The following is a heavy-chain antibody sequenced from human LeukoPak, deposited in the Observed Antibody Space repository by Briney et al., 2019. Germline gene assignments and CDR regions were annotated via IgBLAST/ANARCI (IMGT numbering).Heavy chain of an antibody. CDR2: IRSKANSYAT. J-gene: IGHJ4*02. D-gene: IGHD4-23*01. Sequence: GGSLRLSCAASGFTFSGSAMHWVRQASGKGLEWVGRIRSKANSYATAYAASVKGRFTISRDDSKNTAYLQMNSLKTEDTAVYYCTRTPPHGGGDYWGQGTLVTVSS. CDR1: GFTFSGSA. V-gene: IGHV3-73*01. CDR3: TRTPPHGGGDY.